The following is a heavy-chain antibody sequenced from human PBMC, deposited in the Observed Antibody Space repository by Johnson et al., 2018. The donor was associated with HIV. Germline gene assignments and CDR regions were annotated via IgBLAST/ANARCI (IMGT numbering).Heavy chain of an antibody. CDR1: GFTFSNAW. V-gene: IGHV3-15*01. J-gene: IGHJ3*02. CDR2: IKSKTEGGTT. D-gene: IGHD3-22*01. Sequence: VQLVESGGGLIKPGGSLRLSCAASGFTFSNAWMSWVRQGPGQGLEWVGRIKSKTEGGTTDYAAPVKGRFTISRDDSKNTLFLQMNSLKIEDTATYYFTTAGSSGSAHAFDIWGQGTRVTVSS. CDR3: TTAGSSGSAHAFDI.